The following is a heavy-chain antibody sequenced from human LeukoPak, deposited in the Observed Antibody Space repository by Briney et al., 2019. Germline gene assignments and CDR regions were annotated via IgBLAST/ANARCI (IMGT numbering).Heavy chain of an antibody. V-gene: IGHV3-7*01. CDR2: IKQRGSEK. D-gene: IGHD2/OR15-2a*01. Sequence: GGSLRLSCAASGFAFNYSWMSWVRQAPGKGLEWVANIKQRGSEKSYVDSVKGRFSISRDNTKNSVFLQMNSLRAEDTAVYYCARVGIDYLASYHFDHWGRGTLVTVSS. CDR3: ARVGIDYLASYHFDH. CDR1: GFAFNYSW. J-gene: IGHJ4*02.